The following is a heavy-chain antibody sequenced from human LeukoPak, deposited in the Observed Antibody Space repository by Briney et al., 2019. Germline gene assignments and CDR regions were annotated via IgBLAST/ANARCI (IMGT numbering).Heavy chain of an antibody. J-gene: IGHJ5*02. Sequence: SQTLSLTCTVSGDSISSGDYYWSWIRQPAGKGLEWIGRISSSGSTNYNPSLKSRVTISVDTSKNQLSLKLSSVTAADTAVYYCARAYHSSWYLNWFDPWGQGTLVTVSS. CDR1: GDSISSGDYY. D-gene: IGHD6-13*01. CDR3: ARAYHSSWYLNWFDP. V-gene: IGHV4-61*02. CDR2: ISSSGST.